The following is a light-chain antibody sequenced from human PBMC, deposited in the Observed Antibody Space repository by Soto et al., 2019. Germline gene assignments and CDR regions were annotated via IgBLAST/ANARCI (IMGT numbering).Light chain of an antibody. Sequence: QAVVTQPPSASGTPGQRVTISCSGSSSNIGSNYVYWYQQLPGTAPKLLIYRNNQRPSGVPDRFSGSKSGTSPSLAISGLRSEDEADYYCAAWDDSLSAHWVFGGGTQLTVL. J-gene: IGLJ3*02. CDR2: RNN. CDR3: AAWDDSLSAHWV. V-gene: IGLV1-47*01. CDR1: SSNIGSNY.